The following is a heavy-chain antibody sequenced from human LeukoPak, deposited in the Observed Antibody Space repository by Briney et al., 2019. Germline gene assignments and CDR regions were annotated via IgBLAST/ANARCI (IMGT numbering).Heavy chain of an antibody. CDR3: AKDDYGDYFDY. D-gene: IGHD4-17*01. Sequence: GGSLRLSCAASGFTFSSYGMHWVRQAPGKGLEWVAVISYDGSNKYYADSVKGRFTISRDNSKNTLYLQMNSLRAEDTAVYYCAKDDYGDYFDYWGQGTLVTVSS. CDR1: GFTFSSYG. V-gene: IGHV3-30*18. CDR2: ISYDGSNK. J-gene: IGHJ4*02.